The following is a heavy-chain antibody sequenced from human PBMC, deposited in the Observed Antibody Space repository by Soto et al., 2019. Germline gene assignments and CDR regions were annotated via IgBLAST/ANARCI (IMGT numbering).Heavy chain of an antibody. D-gene: IGHD3-10*01. V-gene: IGHV3-23*01. Sequence: EVQLLDSRGGLVQPGGSLRLSCAASGFTFSDYALTWVRQAPGKGLEWVSAISGGGDATFYADSVKGRFTISRDNSKNTLYLQMNTLRAEDTAVYYCARKVSGSTGRPDFWYFDLWGRGTLVTVSS. J-gene: IGHJ2*01. CDR2: ISGGGDAT. CDR3: ARKVSGSTGRPDFWYFDL. CDR1: GFTFSDYA.